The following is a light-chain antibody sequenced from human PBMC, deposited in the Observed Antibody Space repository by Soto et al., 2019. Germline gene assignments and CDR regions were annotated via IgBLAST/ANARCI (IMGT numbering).Light chain of an antibody. CDR1: QSVSSN. J-gene: IGKJ1*01. CDR3: QQYNDWPRT. Sequence: EIVMTQSPATLSVSPGERATLSCRASQSVSSNLAWYQQKPGQAPRLLIYGASTRATGIPARFSGSGSGTEFTLSISSVQYGDFSVYYCQQYNDWPRTFGQGTKVEIK. V-gene: IGKV3-15*01. CDR2: GAS.